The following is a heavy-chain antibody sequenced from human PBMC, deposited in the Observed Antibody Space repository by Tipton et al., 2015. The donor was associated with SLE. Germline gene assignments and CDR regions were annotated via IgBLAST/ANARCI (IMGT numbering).Heavy chain of an antibody. CDR2: IYHSGDT. CDR1: GGSINNSEC. D-gene: IGHD2-2*01. CDR3: ARVYHGWGAFDI. V-gene: IGHV4-4*02. J-gene: IGHJ3*02. Sequence: TLSLTCTISGGSINNSECWSWVRQTPGKGLEWIGEIYHSGDTEYNPSLKSRVTISVDTSKNQLSLKLSSVTAADTAVYYCARVYHGWGAFDIWGQGTMVTVSS.